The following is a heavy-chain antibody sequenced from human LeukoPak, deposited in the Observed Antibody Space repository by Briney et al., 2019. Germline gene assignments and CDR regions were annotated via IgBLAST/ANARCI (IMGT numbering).Heavy chain of an antibody. CDR2: ISYDGSNK. Sequence: GGSLRLSCAASGFTVSSNCMSWVRQAPGKGLEWVAVISYDGSNKYYADSVKGRFTISRDNSKNTLYLQMNSLRAEDTAVYYCARVPRDEQWLGHDYWGQGTLVTVSS. CDR3: ARVPRDEQWLGHDY. D-gene: IGHD6-19*01. V-gene: IGHV3-30*03. J-gene: IGHJ4*02. CDR1: GFTVSSNC.